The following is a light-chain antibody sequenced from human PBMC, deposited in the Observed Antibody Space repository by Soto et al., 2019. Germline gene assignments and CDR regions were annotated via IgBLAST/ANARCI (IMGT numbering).Light chain of an antibody. J-gene: IGKJ4*01. CDR1: QSVSSSF. CDR3: QQYGSSPLT. Sequence: EIVLTQSPGTLSLSPGERATLSCRASQSVSSSFLAWYQQKPGQAPRLLIYGASSRATGIPDRFSGCGSGTDFTLAISRLEPDDVAVYYCQQYGSSPLTFGGGTKVEIK. V-gene: IGKV3-20*01. CDR2: GAS.